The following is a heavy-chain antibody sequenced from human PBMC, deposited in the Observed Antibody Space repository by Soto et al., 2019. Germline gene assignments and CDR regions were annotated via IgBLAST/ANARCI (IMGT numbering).Heavy chain of an antibody. CDR2: IYWADDK. CDR1: GFSLSTHGVG. J-gene: IGHJ4*02. D-gene: IGHD2-15*01. CDR3: AHVMVYWNGGSCSSCFDS. Sequence: QITLKESGPTLVKPTQTLTLTCTFSGFSLSTHGVGVGWVRQPAGKALEWLALIYWADDKRYSASLNSRLTNTKGTTKNWVDLTMTNMVPRDTATYYFAHVMVYWNGGSCSSCFDSWGQGTLVTVSS. V-gene: IGHV2-5*02.